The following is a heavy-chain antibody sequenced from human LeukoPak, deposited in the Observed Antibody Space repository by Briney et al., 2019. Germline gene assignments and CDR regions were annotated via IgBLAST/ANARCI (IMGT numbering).Heavy chain of an antibody. V-gene: IGHV3-48*04. CDR2: ISSSGSAI. D-gene: IGHD3-3*01. J-gene: IGHJ3*01. CDR1: GFTFSSKS. CDR3: ARGFGSGPSGWGVAFDL. Sequence: GGSLRLSCAASGFTFSSKSMNWVRQTPGKGLQWLSYISSSGSAIYYADSVRGRFTISRDNSKNSLFLHMNSLRAEDTAVYFCARGFGSGPSGWGVAFDLWGQGTMVTVSS.